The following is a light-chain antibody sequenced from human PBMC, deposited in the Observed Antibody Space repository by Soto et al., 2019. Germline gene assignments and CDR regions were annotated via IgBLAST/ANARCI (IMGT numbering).Light chain of an antibody. CDR3: CSYAGSYTYWV. CDR1: SSDVGGYNY. CDR2: DVS. J-gene: IGLJ3*02. V-gene: IGLV2-11*01. Sequence: QLVLTQPRSVSGSPGQSVTISCTGTSSDVGGYNYVSWYQQHPGKATKLMIYDVSKRPSGVPDRFSGSKSGNTASLTISGLQAEDEADYYCCSYAGSYTYWVFGGGTKLTVL.